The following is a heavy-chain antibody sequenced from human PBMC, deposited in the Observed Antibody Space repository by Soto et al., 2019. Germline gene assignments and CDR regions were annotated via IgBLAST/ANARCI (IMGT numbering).Heavy chain of an antibody. Sequence: ASVKVSCKASGYTMTSFDVNWVRQASGQRLEWMGWINAGNGNTKYSQKFQGRVTITRDTSASTAYMELSSLRSEDTAVYYCARVSPYYYYYYGVDVWGQGTTVTVSS. V-gene: IGHV1-3*01. CDR2: INAGNGNT. D-gene: IGHD3-3*02. CDR1: GYTMTSFD. J-gene: IGHJ6*02. CDR3: ARVSPYYYYYYGVDV.